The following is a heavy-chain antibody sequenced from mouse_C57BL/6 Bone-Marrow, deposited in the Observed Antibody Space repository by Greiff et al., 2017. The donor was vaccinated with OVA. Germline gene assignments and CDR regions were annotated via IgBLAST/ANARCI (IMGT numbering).Heavy chain of an antibody. D-gene: IGHD4-1*01. CDR1: GFSLTSYG. CDR3: AKNQLTGRRGYYFDY. J-gene: IGHJ2*01. Sequence: VQLQQSGPGLVQPSQSLSITCTVSGFSLTSYGVHWVRQSPGKGLEWLGVIWRGGSTDYNAAFMSRLSITKDNSKSQVFFKMNSLQADDTAIYYCAKNQLTGRRGYYFDYWGQGTTLTVSS. CDR2: IWRGGST. V-gene: IGHV2-5*01.